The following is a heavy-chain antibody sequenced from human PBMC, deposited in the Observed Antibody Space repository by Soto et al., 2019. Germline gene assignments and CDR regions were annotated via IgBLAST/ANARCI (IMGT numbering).Heavy chain of an antibody. Sequence: ASVKVSCKASGYTFTSYGISWVRQAPGQGLEWMGWINPSGGRTTYAQKFQGRVTMTRDTSTSTFHMELSSLTSEDTAVYYCAGLYHYDSSGYYDYWGQGTLVTVSS. CDR1: GYTFTSYG. D-gene: IGHD3-22*01. CDR2: INPSGGRT. CDR3: AGLYHYDSSGYYDY. V-gene: IGHV1-46*01. J-gene: IGHJ4*02.